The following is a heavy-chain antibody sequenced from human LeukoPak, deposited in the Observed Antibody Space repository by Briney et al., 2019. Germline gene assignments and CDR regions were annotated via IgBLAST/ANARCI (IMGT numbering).Heavy chain of an antibody. J-gene: IGHJ4*02. CDR1: GSSISNYY. Sequence: PSETLSLTCTVSGSSISNYYWTWIRQPAGKGLEWIGRIYTSGGTNYNPSLKGRVTMSVDTSKNQFSLKLSSVTAADTAVYYCARGSNWGDYWGQGTLVTVSS. D-gene: IGHD7-27*01. V-gene: IGHV4-4*07. CDR3: ARGSNWGDY. CDR2: IYTSGGT.